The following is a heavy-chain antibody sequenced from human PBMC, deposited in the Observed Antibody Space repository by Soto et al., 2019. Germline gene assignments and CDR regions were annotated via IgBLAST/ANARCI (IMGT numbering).Heavy chain of an antibody. D-gene: IGHD3-3*01. CDR2: IYYSGST. CDR3: ARGELYYDFWNGYYNWFDP. V-gene: IGHV4-59*01. J-gene: IGHJ5*02. CDR1: GGSISSYY. Sequence: SETLSLTCTVSGGSISSYYWSWIRQPPGKGLEWIGYIYYSGSTNYNPSLKSRVTISVDTSKNQFSLKLSSVTAADTAVYYCARGELYYDFWNGYYNWFDPWGQGTLVTVSS.